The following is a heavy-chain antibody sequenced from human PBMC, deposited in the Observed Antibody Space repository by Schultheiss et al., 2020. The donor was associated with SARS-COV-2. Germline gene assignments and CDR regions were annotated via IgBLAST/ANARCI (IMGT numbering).Heavy chain of an antibody. V-gene: IGHV3-30*03. CDR1: GFTFSSYG. CDR2: ISNDGSNK. J-gene: IGHJ6*02. Sequence: GGSLRLSCAASGFTFSSYGMHWVRQAPGKGLEWVAVISNDGSNKYYADSVKGRFTISRDNSKNTLYLQMNSLRAEDTAVYYCAREEYYYYGMDVWGQGTTVTVSS. CDR3: AREEYYYYGMDV.